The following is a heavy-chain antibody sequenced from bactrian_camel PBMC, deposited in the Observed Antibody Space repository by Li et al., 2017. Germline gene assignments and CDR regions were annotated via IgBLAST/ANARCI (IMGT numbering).Heavy chain of an antibody. V-gene: IGHV3S40*01. J-gene: IGHJ4*01. Sequence: VQLVESGGGLVQPGGSLRLSCAASGFTANSFGMSWVRQAPGQEREGVAAIYAGGSTTYAPAVKGRSTISQDNADNTGYLQMNSLKPEDTAVYYCAADSMWWALYHWGQ. D-gene: IGHD7*01. CDR3: AADSMWWALYH. CDR1: GFTANSFG. CDR2: IYAGGST.